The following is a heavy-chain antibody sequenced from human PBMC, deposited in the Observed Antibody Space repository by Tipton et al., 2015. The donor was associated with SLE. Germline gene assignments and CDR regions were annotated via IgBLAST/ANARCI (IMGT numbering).Heavy chain of an antibody. D-gene: IGHD2-8*01. CDR2: INHSGST. CDR3: ARDCTSGLCYTASFDY. CDR1: GGSFSDYS. Sequence: TLSLTCAVYGGSFSDYSWSWIRQPPGKGLEWIGEINHSGSTNYNPSLKSRVTISIDTSKNQFSLRLSSVTAADTAGYYCARDCTSGLCYTASFDYWGQGTLVTVSP. J-gene: IGHJ4*02. V-gene: IGHV4-34*01.